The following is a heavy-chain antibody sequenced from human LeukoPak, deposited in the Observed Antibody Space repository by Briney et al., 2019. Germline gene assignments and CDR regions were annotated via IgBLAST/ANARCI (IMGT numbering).Heavy chain of an antibody. CDR1: GFTFSSYA. CDR2: ISYDGSNK. V-gene: IGHV3-30-3*01. J-gene: IGHJ4*02. CDR3: ARDHVLGSNYYDSSGYYPRFDY. D-gene: IGHD3-22*01. Sequence: PGGSLRLSCAASGFTFSSYAMHWVRQAPGKGLEWVAVISYDGSNKYYADSVKGRFTISRDNSKNTLYLQMNSLRAEDTAVYYCARDHVLGSNYYDSSGYYPRFDYWGQGTLVTVSS.